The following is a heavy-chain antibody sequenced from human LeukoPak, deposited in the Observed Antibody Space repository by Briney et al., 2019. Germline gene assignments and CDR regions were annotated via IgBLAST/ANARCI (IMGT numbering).Heavy chain of an antibody. Sequence: PSETLSLTCAVYGGSFSGYYWSWVRQPPGKGLEWIGEINHSGSTNYNPSLKSRVTISVDTSKNQFSLKLSSVTAADTAVYYCARDPMITPRAFDIWGQGTMVTVSS. J-gene: IGHJ3*02. V-gene: IGHV4-34*01. D-gene: IGHD3-16*01. CDR3: ARDPMITPRAFDI. CDR2: INHSGST. CDR1: GGSFSGYY.